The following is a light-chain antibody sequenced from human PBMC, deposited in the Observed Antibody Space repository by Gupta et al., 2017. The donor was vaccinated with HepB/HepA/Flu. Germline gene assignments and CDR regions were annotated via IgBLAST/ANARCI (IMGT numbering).Light chain of an antibody. CDR3: QQDDDFPLT. Sequence: DIQMTQSPSSLSASVGDRVTITCQASQDISSFLAWYQQRPGKAPNLLIYDASNLETGVPSTFSGSGSGTDFTFTIISLQPEDIATYYCQQDDDFPLTFGPWTKVDIK. CDR1: QDISSF. V-gene: IGKV1-33*01. CDR2: DAS. J-gene: IGKJ3*01.